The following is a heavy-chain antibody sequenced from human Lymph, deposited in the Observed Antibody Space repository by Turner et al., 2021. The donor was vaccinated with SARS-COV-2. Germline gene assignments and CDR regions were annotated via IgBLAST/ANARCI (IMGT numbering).Heavy chain of an antibody. CDR1: GGSTSSSSHY. CDR2: IYYSGSN. J-gene: IGHJ4*02. CDR3: ARLVRRAEYYFDY. D-gene: IGHD3-10*01. Sequence: QLQLQESGPGLVKPSEALSLTCTVSGGSTSSSSHYWGWIRQPTGRGLGWIGHIYYSGSNYYNTSLKSRVTISVNTSKNQFSLKLSSVTAAETAVYYCARLVRRAEYYFDYWGQGTLVTVSS. V-gene: IGHV4-39*01.